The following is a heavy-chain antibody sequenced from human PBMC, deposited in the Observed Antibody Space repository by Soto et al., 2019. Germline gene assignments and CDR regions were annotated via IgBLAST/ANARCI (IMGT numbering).Heavy chain of an antibody. CDR2: ISTSSSYI. D-gene: IGHD3-10*01. Sequence: EVQLVESGGGLVKPGGSLRLSCAASGFTFRSYNMNWVRQAPGKGLEWVSSISTSSSYIYYADSVKGRFTISRDNAKNSLFLQMNSLRAEDTAVYYCARCLVSVYGSGSYDALDYWGQGTLVTVSS. V-gene: IGHV3-21*01. CDR1: GFTFRSYN. J-gene: IGHJ4*02. CDR3: ARCLVSVYGSGSYDALDY.